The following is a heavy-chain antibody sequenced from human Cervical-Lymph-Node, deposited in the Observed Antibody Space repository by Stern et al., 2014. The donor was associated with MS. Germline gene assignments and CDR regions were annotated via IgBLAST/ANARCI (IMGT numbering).Heavy chain of an antibody. J-gene: IGHJ6*02. D-gene: IGHD6-6*01. CDR1: GFIFRNYA. Sequence: EVQLVESGGGLVQPGGSLRLSCAASGFIFRNYAMNWVRQAPGAGLAGVSGISGTGIRGSDSSTFYADSVKGRFTISRDISKRTLYLQMNSLRAEDTAVYYCAKDRIDSSVRSANYFYYNAMEVWGLGTKVIVSS. CDR3: AKDRIDSSVRSANYFYYNAMEV. CDR2: IRGSDSST. V-gene: IGHV3-23*04.